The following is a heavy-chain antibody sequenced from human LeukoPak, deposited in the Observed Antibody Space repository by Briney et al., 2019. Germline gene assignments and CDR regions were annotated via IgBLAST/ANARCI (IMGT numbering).Heavy chain of an antibody. V-gene: IGHV1-69*05. Sequence: SVKVSCKASGGTFSSYAISWVRQAPGQGLEWMGRIIPIFGTANYAQKFQGRVTITTDESTSTAYMELSSLRSEDTAVYYCARLAHCSGGSCYPVLDYWGQGTLVTVSS. J-gene: IGHJ4*02. CDR3: ARLAHCSGGSCYPVLDY. D-gene: IGHD2-15*01. CDR1: GGTFSSYA. CDR2: IIPIFGTA.